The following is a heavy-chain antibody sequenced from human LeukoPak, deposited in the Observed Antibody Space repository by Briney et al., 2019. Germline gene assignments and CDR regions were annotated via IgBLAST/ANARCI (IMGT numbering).Heavy chain of an antibody. Sequence: GGSLRLSCAASGLTVSSSYMSWVRQAPGKGLEWVSVIYSDGGTYFADSVKDRFTISRDNSKNTLYLQMNSLKAEDTALYYCARESSWSFDYWGQGTLVTVSS. D-gene: IGHD6-13*01. V-gene: IGHV3-66*01. CDR1: GLTVSSSY. CDR3: ARESSWSFDY. J-gene: IGHJ4*02. CDR2: IYSDGGT.